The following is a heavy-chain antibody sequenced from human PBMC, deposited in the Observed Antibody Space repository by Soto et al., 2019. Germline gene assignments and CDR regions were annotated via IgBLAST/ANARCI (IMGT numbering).Heavy chain of an antibody. CDR3: ARGRKPSRACYSEDAFDI. D-gene: IGHD2-21*02. Sequence: SETLSLTCTVSGGSISSGDYYWSWIRQPPGKGLEWIGYIYYSGSTYYNPSLKSRVTISVDTSKNQFSLKLSSVTAADTAVYYCARGRKPSRACYSEDAFDIWGQGTMVTVSS. CDR1: GGSISSGDYY. V-gene: IGHV4-30-4*01. J-gene: IGHJ3*02. CDR2: IYYSGST.